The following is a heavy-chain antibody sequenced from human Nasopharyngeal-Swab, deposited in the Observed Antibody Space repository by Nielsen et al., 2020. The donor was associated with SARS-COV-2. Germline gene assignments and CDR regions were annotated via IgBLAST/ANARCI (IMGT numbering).Heavy chain of an antibody. D-gene: IGHD3-16*01. Sequence: VRQAPGKGLEWVAVISYDGSNKYYADSVKGRFTISRDNSKNTLYLQMNSLRAEDTAVYYCARGPALGESDPFDYWGLGTLVTVSS. J-gene: IGHJ4*02. V-gene: IGHV3-30*03. CDR3: ARGPALGESDPFDY. CDR2: ISYDGSNK.